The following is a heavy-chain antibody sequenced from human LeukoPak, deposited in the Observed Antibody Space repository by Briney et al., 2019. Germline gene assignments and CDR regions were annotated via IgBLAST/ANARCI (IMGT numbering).Heavy chain of an antibody. CDR3: ARRPINCIIANCYVDY. J-gene: IGHJ4*02. V-gene: IGHV1-2*02. CDR2: MNPNSGDT. CDR1: GYTFTGYY. Sequence: ASVKVSCKASGYTFTGYYIHWVRQAPGQGLEWMEWMNPNSGDTSYAREFQDRVTMTRDTSLNTAYMELSRLRSDDTAVYFCARRPINCIIANCYVDYWGQGTLVTVSS. D-gene: IGHD3-3*02.